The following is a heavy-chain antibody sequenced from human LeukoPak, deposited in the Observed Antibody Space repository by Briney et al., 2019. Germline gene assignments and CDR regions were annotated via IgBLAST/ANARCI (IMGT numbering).Heavy chain of an antibody. V-gene: IGHV3-23*01. CDR1: GFTFSSYA. J-gene: IGHJ4*02. D-gene: IGHD3-22*01. CDR2: ISGSGGST. Sequence: PGGSLRLSCAASGFTFSSYAMSWVRQAPGKGLEWVSAISGSGGSTYYADSVKGRFTISRDNSKNTLYLQMNSLRAEDTAVYYCAKESRTAYDYASSGYDLDYWGQGTLVTVSS. CDR3: AKESRTAYDYASSGYDLDY.